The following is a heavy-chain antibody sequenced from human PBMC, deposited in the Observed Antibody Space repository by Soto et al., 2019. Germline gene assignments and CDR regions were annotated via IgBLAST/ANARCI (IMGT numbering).Heavy chain of an antibody. CDR1: GFTVSSNY. Sequence: EVPLVESGGGLVQPGGSLRLSCAASGFTVSSNYMSWVRQAPGKGLEWVSVIYSGGSTYYADSVKGRFTISRHNSKNTLYLQMNSLRAEDTAVYYCARAPWSATVVTPPDYWGQGTLVTVSS. J-gene: IGHJ4*02. CDR2: IYSGGST. V-gene: IGHV3-53*04. CDR3: ARAPWSATVVTPPDY. D-gene: IGHD4-17*01.